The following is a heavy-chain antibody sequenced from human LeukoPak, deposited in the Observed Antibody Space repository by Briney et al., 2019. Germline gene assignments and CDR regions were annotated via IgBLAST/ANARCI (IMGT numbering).Heavy chain of an antibody. CDR3: AREEVSVISDTCCSGLGY. CDR1: GYTFTGFY. J-gene: IGHJ4*02. D-gene: IGHD3-10*01. CDR2: INPNSGGT. V-gene: IGHV1-2*02. Sequence: GASVKVSCKASGYTFTGFYMHWARQAPGQGLEWMGWINPNSGGTNYAQKFQGRVTMTRDTSINTAYMELSSLRSDDTAVYYCAREEVSVISDTCCSGLGYWGQGTLVTVSS.